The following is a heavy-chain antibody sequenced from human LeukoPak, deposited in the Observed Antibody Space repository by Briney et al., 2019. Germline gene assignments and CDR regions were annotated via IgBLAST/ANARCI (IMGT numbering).Heavy chain of an antibody. V-gene: IGHV1-2*02. Sequence: ASVKVSCKSSGYTFNGYYMHWVRQAPGQGLEWMGWINPNNGGTNYAQKFQGRVTMTRDTSISTAYMELSRLRSDDTAVYYCARVGIAARPTLQYFQHWGQGTLVTVSS. CDR3: ARVGIAARPTLQYFQH. J-gene: IGHJ1*01. CDR1: GYTFNGYY. CDR2: INPNNGGT. D-gene: IGHD6-6*01.